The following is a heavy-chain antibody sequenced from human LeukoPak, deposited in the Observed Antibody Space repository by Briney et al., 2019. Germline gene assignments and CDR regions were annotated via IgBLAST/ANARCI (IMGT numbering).Heavy chain of an antibody. CDR1: GFTFSSYS. Sequence: PGGSLRLSCAASGFTFSSYSMNWVRQAPGKGLEWIGEINHSGSTNYNPSLKSRVTISVDTSKNQFSLKLSSVTAADTAVYYCARGPHNNWFDPWGQGTLVTVSS. CDR3: ARGPHNNWFDP. V-gene: IGHV4-34*01. J-gene: IGHJ5*02. CDR2: INHSGST.